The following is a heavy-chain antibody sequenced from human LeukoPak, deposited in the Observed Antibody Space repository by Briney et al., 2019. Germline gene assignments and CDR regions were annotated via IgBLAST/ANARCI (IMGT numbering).Heavy chain of an antibody. V-gene: IGHV3-74*01. CDR1: GFTFSSYW. Sequence: GGSLRLSCAASGFTFSSYWMHWVRQAPGKGLVWVSRINSAGSSTSYADSVKGRFTISRDNAKNTLYLQMNSLRAEDTAVYYCARDLLGNSGSYLRHPNGPPFDYWGQGTLVTVSS. CDR2: INSAGSST. J-gene: IGHJ4*02. CDR3: ARDLLGNSGSYLRHPNGPPFDY. D-gene: IGHD1-26*01.